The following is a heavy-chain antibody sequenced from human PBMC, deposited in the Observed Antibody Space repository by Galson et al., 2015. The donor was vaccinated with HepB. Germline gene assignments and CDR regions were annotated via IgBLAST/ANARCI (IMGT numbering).Heavy chain of an antibody. Sequence: SVKVSCKASGGTFSSYAISWVRQAPGQGLEWMGRIIPILGITNYAQKFQGRVTITADKSTSTAYMELSSLRSEGTAMYYCARDWVKGIVVVPAAIRFNWFDPWGQGTLVTVSS. J-gene: IGHJ5*02. CDR2: IIPILGIT. CDR1: GGTFSSYA. CDR3: ARDWVKGIVVVPAAIRFNWFDP. D-gene: IGHD2-2*02. V-gene: IGHV1-69*04.